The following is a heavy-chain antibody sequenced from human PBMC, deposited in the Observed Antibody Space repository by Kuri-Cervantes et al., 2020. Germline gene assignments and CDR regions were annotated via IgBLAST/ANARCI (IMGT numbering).Heavy chain of an antibody. CDR3: ARCVGSGWYFNDY. V-gene: IGHV1-2*04. Sequence: ASVKVSCKASGYTFTGYYMHWVRQAPGQGLEWMGWINPNSGGTNYAQKFQGWVTMTRDTSISTVYMELSSLRSEDTAVYYCARCVGSGWYFNDYWGQGTLVTVSS. D-gene: IGHD6-19*01. J-gene: IGHJ4*02. CDR2: INPNSGGT. CDR1: GYTFTGYY.